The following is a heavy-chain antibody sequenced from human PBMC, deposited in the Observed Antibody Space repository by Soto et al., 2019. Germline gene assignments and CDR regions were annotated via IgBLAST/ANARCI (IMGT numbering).Heavy chain of an antibody. D-gene: IGHD2-2*01. V-gene: IGHV3-30-3*01. J-gene: IGHJ5*02. CDR3: ARVSPKYQLLWDWFDP. CDR2: ISYDGSNK. CDR1: GFTFSSYA. Sequence: GGSLRLSCAASGFTFSSYAMHWVRQAPGKGLEWVAVISYDGSNKYYADSVKGRFTISRDNSKNTLYLQMNSLRAEDTAVYYCARVSPKYQLLWDWFDPWGQGTLVTVSS.